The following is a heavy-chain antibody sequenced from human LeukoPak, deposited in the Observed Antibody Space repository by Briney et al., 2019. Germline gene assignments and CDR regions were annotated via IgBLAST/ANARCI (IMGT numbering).Heavy chain of an antibody. CDR1: GFTFSHYG. V-gene: IGHV3-23*01. CDR2: VSGSGNKT. CDR3: AKDTDDYVWGSYRLWSPDY. Sequence: GGTLRLSCAAAGFTFSHYGMSWVRQAPGKGLEWVSSVSGSGNKTYYADSVKGRFTISRDNSKNTLYLQMNSLRAEDTAVYYCAKDTDDYVWGSYRLWSPDYWGQGTLVTVSS. J-gene: IGHJ4*02. D-gene: IGHD3-16*02.